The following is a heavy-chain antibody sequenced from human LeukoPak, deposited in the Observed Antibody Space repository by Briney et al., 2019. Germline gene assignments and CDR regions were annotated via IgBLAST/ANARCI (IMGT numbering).Heavy chain of an antibody. V-gene: IGHV4-38-2*01. CDR3: ARHSRLITTIHFDY. CDR2: IYHSGST. CDR1: GYSISSGYY. Sequence: PSETLSLTCAVSGYSISSGYYWGWIRQPPGKGLEWIGSIYHSGSTYYNPSLKSRVTISVDTSKNQFSLKLSSVTAADTAVYHCARHSRLITTIHFDYWGQGTLVTVSS. J-gene: IGHJ4*02. D-gene: IGHD3-22*01.